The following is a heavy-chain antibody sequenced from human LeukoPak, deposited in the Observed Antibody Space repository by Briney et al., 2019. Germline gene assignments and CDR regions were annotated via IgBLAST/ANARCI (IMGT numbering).Heavy chain of an antibody. V-gene: IGHV3-30-3*01. CDR2: ISYDGSDK. CDR3: ARGIVMVPGLIDY. J-gene: IGHJ4*02. D-gene: IGHD2-2*01. CDR1: GSTFSNAW. Sequence: GGSLRLSCAASGSTFSNAWMSWVRQAPGKGLEWVALISYDGSDKYYADSVKGRFTISRDNSNNTLHLQMNSLRAEDTALYYCARGIVMVPGLIDYWGQGTLVTVSS.